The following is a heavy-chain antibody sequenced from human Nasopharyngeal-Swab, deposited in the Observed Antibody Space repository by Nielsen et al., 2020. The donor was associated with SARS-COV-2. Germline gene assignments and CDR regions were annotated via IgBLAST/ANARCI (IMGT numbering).Heavy chain of an antibody. D-gene: IGHD3-10*01. CDR1: GFTFDDYA. CDR2: ISWNSGSI. Sequence: SLKISCAASGFTFDDYAMHWVRQAPGKGLEWVSGISWNSGSIGYADSVKGRFTISRGNAKNSLYLQMNSLRAEDTALYYCAKVGANFDYWGQGTLVTVSS. J-gene: IGHJ4*02. CDR3: AKVGANFDY. V-gene: IGHV3-9*01.